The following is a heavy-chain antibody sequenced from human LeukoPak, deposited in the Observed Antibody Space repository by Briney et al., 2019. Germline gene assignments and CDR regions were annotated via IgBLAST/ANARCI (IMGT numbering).Heavy chain of an antibody. D-gene: IGHD3-22*01. V-gene: IGHV1-18*01. CDR2: ISGHNAAA. Sequence: ASVKVSCKASGYTFSSYSINWVRQAPGQGLEWMGWISGHNAAAHYAQKLQGRVTMTTDTSTSTAYMELRSLRSDDTAVYYCARGRYYYDSSGYYQSYAFDIWGQGTMVTVSS. J-gene: IGHJ3*02. CDR1: GYTFSSYS. CDR3: ARGRYYYDSSGYYQSYAFDI.